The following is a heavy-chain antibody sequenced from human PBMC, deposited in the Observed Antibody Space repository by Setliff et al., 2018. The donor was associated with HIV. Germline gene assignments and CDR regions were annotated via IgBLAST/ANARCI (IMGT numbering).Heavy chain of an antibody. CDR1: GFTFSDYG. J-gene: IGHJ4*02. Sequence: PGGSLRLSCAASGFTFSDYGMHWVRQAPGKGLEWVAMIWYDGSNKYYEDSVKGRFTISRDNSKNTVHLQMNSRRGEDTAMYYCVKDYVARRSYTYGYDYWGQGTLVTVSS. V-gene: IGHV3-30*02. CDR3: VKDYVARRSYTYGYDY. CDR2: IWYDGSNK. D-gene: IGHD5-18*01.